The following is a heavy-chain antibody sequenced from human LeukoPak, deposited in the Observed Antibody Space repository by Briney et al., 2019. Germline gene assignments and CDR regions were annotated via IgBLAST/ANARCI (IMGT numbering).Heavy chain of an antibody. J-gene: IGHJ4*02. CDR3: ASVGLYGGVIVPLDY. D-gene: IGHD3-16*02. Sequence: ASVKVSCKASGYTLTSYGISWVRQAPGQGLEWMGWISAYNCNTNYAQKLQGRVTMTTDTSTSTAYMELRSLRSDDTAVYYCASVGLYGGVIVPLDYWGQGTLVTVSS. V-gene: IGHV1-18*01. CDR2: ISAYNCNT. CDR1: GYTLTSYG.